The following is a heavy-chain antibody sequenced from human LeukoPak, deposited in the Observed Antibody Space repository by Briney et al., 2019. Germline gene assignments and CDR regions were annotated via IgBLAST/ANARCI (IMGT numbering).Heavy chain of an antibody. Sequence: GGSLRLSCVASGFSFSSYWMSWVRQAPGKGLEFVAYIKQDGGSKNYVDSVKGRFTISRDNAENSLYLQMNSLRAEDTALYYCPKAWESSDLPQHWGQGTLVTVSS. CDR2: IKQDGGSK. CDR3: PKAWESSDLPQH. D-gene: IGHD3-22*01. CDR1: GFSFSSYW. J-gene: IGHJ4*02. V-gene: IGHV3-7*03.